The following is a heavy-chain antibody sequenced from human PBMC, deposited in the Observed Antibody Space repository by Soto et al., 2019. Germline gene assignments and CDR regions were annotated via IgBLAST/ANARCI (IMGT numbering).Heavy chain of an antibody. CDR3: ARLTRGVYDSGRLWEKFDY. D-gene: IGHD5-12*01. J-gene: IGHJ4*02. V-gene: IGHV2-5*02. CDR1: GFSLSSNGVG. CDR2: VYWDDDK. Sequence: QITVKESGLTLVKPTQTLTLTCTFSGFSLSSNGVGVGWIRQPPGKALEWLAIVYWDDDKRYSPSLRSRLTITQDTSKNQVDLTMTNMDPVDTATYYCARLTRGVYDSGRLWEKFDYWGQGTLVTVSS.